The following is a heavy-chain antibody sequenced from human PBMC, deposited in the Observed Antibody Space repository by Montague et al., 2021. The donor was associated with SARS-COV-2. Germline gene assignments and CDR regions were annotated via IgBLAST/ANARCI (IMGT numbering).Heavy chain of an antibody. Sequence: SETLSLTCTVSGGSISSYYWSWIRQPPGKGLVWIGYIFYSGSTNYNPPLMSRVTISVDTSKNQFSLKLSSVTAADTAVYYCARGDWFAIFGMVNYYYYYYMDDWGQGTLVTVSS. J-gene: IGHJ6*03. D-gene: IGHD3-3*01. V-gene: IGHV4-59*01. CDR1: GGSISSYY. CDR3: ARGDWFAIFGMVNYYYYYYMDD. CDR2: IFYSGST.